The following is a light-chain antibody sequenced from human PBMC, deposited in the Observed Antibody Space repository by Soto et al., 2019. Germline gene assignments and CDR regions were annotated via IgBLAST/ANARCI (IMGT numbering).Light chain of an antibody. J-gene: IGKJ4*01. CDR2: DAY. V-gene: IGKV3-11*01. CDR3: QQRNQWPPVT. CDR1: QIIRSER. Sequence: EIVLTQSPDPLSLSPGESDTLSCRAIQIIRSERLAWYQQKPGQAPRLVIYDAYNRATGVPNRYSGSRSGTDFTLTISRLEPEDLAVYYCQQRNQWPPVTVGGGTKVVIK.